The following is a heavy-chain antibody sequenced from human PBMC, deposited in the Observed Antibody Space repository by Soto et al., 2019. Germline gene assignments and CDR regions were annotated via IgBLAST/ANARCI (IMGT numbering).Heavy chain of an antibody. Sequence: GGSLRLSCAASGFTFSSYWMSWVRQAPGKGLEWVANIKQDGSEKYYVDSVKGRFTISRDNAKNSLYLQMNSLRAKDTAVYYCARGSASSGWYKVYYYYGMDVWGQGTTVTVSS. D-gene: IGHD6-19*01. CDR1: GFTFSSYW. V-gene: IGHV3-7*03. CDR2: IKQDGSEK. CDR3: ARGSASSGWYKVYYYYGMDV. J-gene: IGHJ6*02.